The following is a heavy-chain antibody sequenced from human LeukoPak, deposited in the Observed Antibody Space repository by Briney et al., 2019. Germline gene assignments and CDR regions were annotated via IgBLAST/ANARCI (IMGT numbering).Heavy chain of an antibody. CDR3: ASNPPRGYCTNGVCRTKEPTLYYYYMDV. V-gene: IGHV1-69*05. D-gene: IGHD2-8*01. J-gene: IGHJ6*03. CDR2: IIPIFGTA. Sequence: ASVKVSCKASGGTFSSYAISWVRQAPGQGLEWMGRIIPIFGTANYAQKFQGRVTITMDESTSTAYMELSSLRSEDTAVYYCASNPPRGYCTNGVCRTKEPTLYYYYMDVWGKGTTVTVSS. CDR1: GGTFSSYA.